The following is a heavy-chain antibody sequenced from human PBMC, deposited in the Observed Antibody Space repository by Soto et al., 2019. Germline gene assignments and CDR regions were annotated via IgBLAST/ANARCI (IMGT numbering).Heavy chain of an antibody. J-gene: IGHJ4*02. V-gene: IGHV4-31*03. D-gene: IGHD2-2*02. CDR1: GGSITTGGSY. Sequence: SETLSLTCTVSGGSITTGGSYWSWIRQHPGKGLEWIGNIYHSGNTYYDPSLKSRLTISVDTSKNHFSLMVDSVTAADTAVYYCARARFQVLYGKPYFDSWGQGTLVTVSS. CDR3: ARARFQVLYGKPYFDS. CDR2: IYHSGNT.